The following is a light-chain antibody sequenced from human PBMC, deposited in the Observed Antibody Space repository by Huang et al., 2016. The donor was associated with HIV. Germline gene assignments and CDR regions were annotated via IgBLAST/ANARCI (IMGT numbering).Light chain of an antibody. V-gene: IGKV1-39*01. Sequence: DIQMTQSPSSLSASVGDRVTIACRASQSIRKFLNWYQQKPGEAPKLLMHSASSLQSGVPSRFSGSGSGTDFTLPITSLQPEDFATYYCQQTDNTPRTFGQGTKVVIK. J-gene: IGKJ1*01. CDR3: QQTDNTPRT. CDR2: SAS. CDR1: QSIRKF.